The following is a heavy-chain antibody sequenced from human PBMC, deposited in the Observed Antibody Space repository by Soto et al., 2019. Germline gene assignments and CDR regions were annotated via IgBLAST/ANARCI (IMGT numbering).Heavy chain of an antibody. D-gene: IGHD6-13*01. J-gene: IGHJ4*02. CDR3: ARELPSSYSSSWYVFDY. Sequence: ASVNGSCKASAGTFSSYAISWVRQAPGQGLEWMGGIIPIFGTANYAQKFQGRVTITADESTSAAYMELSSLRSEDTAVYYCARELPSSYSSSWYVFDYWGQGTLVTVSS. CDR1: AGTFSSYA. V-gene: IGHV1-69*13. CDR2: IIPIFGTA.